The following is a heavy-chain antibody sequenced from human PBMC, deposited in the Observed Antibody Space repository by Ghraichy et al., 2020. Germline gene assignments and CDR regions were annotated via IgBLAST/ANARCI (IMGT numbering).Heavy chain of an antibody. D-gene: IGHD6-6*01. CDR1: GFTFSSYG. J-gene: IGHJ4*02. CDR2: IWYDGSNK. V-gene: IGHV3-33*01. CDR3: ARGYEYSSYASRY. Sequence: GKSLNISCAASGFTFSSYGMHWVRQAPGKGLEWVAVIWYDGSNKYYADSVKGRFTISRDNSKNTLYLQMNSLRAEDTAVYYCARGYEYSSYASRYWGQGTLVTVSS.